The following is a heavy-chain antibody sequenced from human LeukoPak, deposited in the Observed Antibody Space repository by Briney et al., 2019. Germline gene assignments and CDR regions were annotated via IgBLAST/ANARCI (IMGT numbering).Heavy chain of an antibody. CDR1: GFTFSSYV. J-gene: IGHJ3*02. Sequence: GGSLRLSCAASGFTFSSYVMSWVRQAPGKGLEWVSSISGSGGTTYYADSVKGRFTISRDNSENTLYLQMNSLRADDTAVYSCAKDPPTVMANAFHIWGQGTMVTVS. CDR3: AKDPPTVMANAFHI. V-gene: IGHV3-23*01. D-gene: IGHD5-18*01. CDR2: ISGSGGTT.